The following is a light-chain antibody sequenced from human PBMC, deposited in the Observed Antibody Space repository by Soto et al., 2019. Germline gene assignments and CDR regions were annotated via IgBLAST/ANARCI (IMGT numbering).Light chain of an antibody. CDR2: GAS. CDR3: QQYGSSPLVT. V-gene: IGKV3-20*01. J-gene: IGKJ4*01. Sequence: EIVLTQSPGTLSLSPGERATLSCRASQSVSSSYLAWYQQKPGQAPRLLIYGASSRATGIPDRFSGSGSGTDFTLTISRREPEDFAVYYWQQYGSSPLVTFGGGTKVEIK. CDR1: QSVSSSY.